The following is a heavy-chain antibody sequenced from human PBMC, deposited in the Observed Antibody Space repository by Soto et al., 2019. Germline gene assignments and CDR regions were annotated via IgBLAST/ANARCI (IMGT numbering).Heavy chain of an antibody. Sequence: QLQLQESGSGLVKPSQTLSLTCAVSGGSISSGGNSWGWFRQPQGKGLEGIGYIFHSGCTYYNPSLKSRVTISGDRSKNQFSLKLSSVTAADTAVYYCARGQVVAAQHWGQGTLVTVSS. J-gene: IGHJ4*02. CDR2: IFHSGCT. CDR1: GGSISSGGNS. CDR3: ARGQVVAAQH. D-gene: IGHD2-15*01. V-gene: IGHV4-30-2*01.